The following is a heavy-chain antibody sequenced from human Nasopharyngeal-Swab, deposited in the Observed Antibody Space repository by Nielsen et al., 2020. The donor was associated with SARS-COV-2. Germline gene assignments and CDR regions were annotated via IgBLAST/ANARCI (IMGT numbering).Heavy chain of an antibody. J-gene: IGHJ6*03. CDR1: GFTFSSCA. CDR3: AKEAALGGVGDYYYMDV. CDR2: ISGSGGST. D-gene: IGHD3-16*01. V-gene: IGHV3-23*01. Sequence: GGSLRLSCAASGFTFSSCAMSWVRQAPGKGLEWVSAISGSGGSTYYADSVKGRFTISRDNSKNTLYLQMNSPRADDTAVYYCAKEAALGGVGDYYYMDVWGKGTTVTVSS.